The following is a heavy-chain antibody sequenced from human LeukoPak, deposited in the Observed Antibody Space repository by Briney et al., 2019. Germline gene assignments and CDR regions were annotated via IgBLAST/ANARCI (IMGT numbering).Heavy chain of an antibody. CDR2: IETDGDQK. D-gene: IGHD5-12*01. V-gene: IGHV3-7*01. CDR1: GFTFSDYW. CDR3: ARDIPSGFYTPDY. J-gene: IGHJ4*02. Sequence: GGSLRLSCIASGFTFSDYWMSWVRQAPGMGLEWVANIETDGDQKNYVDSVKGRFTISRDNARNSLYLQMSSLRVDDTAVDFCARDIPSGFYTPDYWGRGTLVTVSS.